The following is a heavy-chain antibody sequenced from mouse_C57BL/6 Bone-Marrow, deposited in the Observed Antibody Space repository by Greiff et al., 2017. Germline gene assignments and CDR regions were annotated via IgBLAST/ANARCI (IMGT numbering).Heavy chain of an antibody. D-gene: IGHD1-1*01. CDR1: GFNIKDYY. J-gene: IGHJ3*01. CDR2: IDTEDGET. CDR3: ASFLLLRPVAV. Sequence: VQLQQSGAELVKPGASVKLSCTASGFNIKDYYMNWVKQRTEQGLEWIGRIDTEDGETKYAPKFKGKATITADTSSNTAYMQLSSLTSEDNAFYYCASFLLLRPVAVGGQGTLVTVSA. V-gene: IGHV14-2*01.